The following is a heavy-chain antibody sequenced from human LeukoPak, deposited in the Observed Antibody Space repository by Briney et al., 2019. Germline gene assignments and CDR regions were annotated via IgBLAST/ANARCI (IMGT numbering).Heavy chain of an antibody. CDR3: ARGLRAYYYYGMDV. J-gene: IGHJ6*02. Sequence: GGSLRLSCAASGLTFSNYATHWVRQAPGEGLEYVSAISSNGGSTYYADSVKGRFTISRDNSKNTLFLQMGSLRVEDMAVYYCARGLRAYYYYGMDVWGQGTTVTVSS. V-gene: IGHV3-64*02. D-gene: IGHD3-3*01. CDR2: ISSNGGST. CDR1: GLTFSNYA.